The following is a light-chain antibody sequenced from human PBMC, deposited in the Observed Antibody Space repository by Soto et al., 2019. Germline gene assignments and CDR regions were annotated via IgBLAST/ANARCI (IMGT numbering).Light chain of an antibody. Sequence: QSVLTQPRSVSGSPGQSVTISCTGTNNDVGGYNYVSWYQQHPGKAPQLMICDVSKRPSGVPDRFSGSKSGNTASLTISGLQAEDEADYFCSSYTTNNAHVFGGGTKLTVL. V-gene: IGLV2-11*01. CDR3: SSYTTNNAHV. J-gene: IGLJ2*01. CDR1: NNDVGGYNY. CDR2: DVS.